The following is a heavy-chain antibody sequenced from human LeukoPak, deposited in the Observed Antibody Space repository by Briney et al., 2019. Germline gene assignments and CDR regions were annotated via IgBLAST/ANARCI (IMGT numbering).Heavy chain of an antibody. CDR3: ARLMTTESTDAFDI. CDR1: GFTFSNYW. V-gene: IGHV3-7*02. J-gene: IGHJ3*02. D-gene: IGHD4-17*01. Sequence: GGSLRLSCAASGFTFSNYWMSWVRQAPGKGLEWVAHINQDGSEKYYVDSVKGRFTISRDNAKNTLFLQMSSLRAEDTAVYYCARLMTTESTDAFDIWGQGTMVTVPS. CDR2: INQDGSEK.